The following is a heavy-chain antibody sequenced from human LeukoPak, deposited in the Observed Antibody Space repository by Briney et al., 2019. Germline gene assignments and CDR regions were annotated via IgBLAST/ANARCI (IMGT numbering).Heavy chain of an antibody. CDR3: AIPTMVTTTIEY. CDR1: GGSISPFY. CDR2: IYYTGGT. D-gene: IGHD4-17*01. J-gene: IGHJ4*02. V-gene: IGHV4-59*08. Sequence: PSETLSLTCTVSGGSISPFYWNWIRQPPGKGLEWIGYIYYTGGTSYSPSLNSRATISVDTSKNQFSLKLTSVTAADTAVYYCAIPTMVTTTIEYWGQGNLVTVSS.